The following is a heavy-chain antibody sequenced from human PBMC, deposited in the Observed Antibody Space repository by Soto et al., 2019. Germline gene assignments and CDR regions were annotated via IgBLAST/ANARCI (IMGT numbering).Heavy chain of an antibody. CDR1: GFTFSGST. Sequence: EVQLVESGGGLVQPGGSLNLSCAASGFTFSGSTMHWVRQASGKGLEWVGRIRSEANSYATAYAASVKGRFTISRDDSKNTEHVQMNRLKTEDTAVYYWIRYHAGMATTHVDYWGQGTLVTVSA. V-gene: IGHV3-73*02. D-gene: IGHD5-12*01. CDR3: IRYHAGMATTHVDY. CDR2: IRSEANSYAT. J-gene: IGHJ4*02.